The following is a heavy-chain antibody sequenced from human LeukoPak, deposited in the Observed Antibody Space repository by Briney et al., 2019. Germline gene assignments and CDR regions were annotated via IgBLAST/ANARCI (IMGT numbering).Heavy chain of an antibody. CDR2: ISYDGSNK. V-gene: IGHV3-30*18. Sequence: GGSLRLSCAASGFTFSSYGMHWVRQAPGKGLEWVAVISYDGSNKYYADSVKGRFTISRDNSKNTLYLQMNSLRAEDTAVYYCAKDADSSSSTTRGYFHHWGQGTLVTVSS. CDR1: GFTFSSYG. D-gene: IGHD6-13*01. CDR3: AKDADSSSSTTRGYFHH. J-gene: IGHJ1*01.